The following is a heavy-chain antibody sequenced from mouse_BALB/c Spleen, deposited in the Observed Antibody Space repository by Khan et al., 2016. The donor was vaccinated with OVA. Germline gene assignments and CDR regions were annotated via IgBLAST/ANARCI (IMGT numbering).Heavy chain of an antibody. CDR2: IDPENGNT. CDR3: ARAGYSPWFAY. Sequence: EVQLVESGAELVRPGALVKLSCKASGFNIKDYYIHWVKQRPEQGLEWIGWIDPENGNTIYDPKFQGKSNITADTSSNTAYLHFSSLSSEDTADFYCARAGYSPWFAYWGQGTLVTVSA. J-gene: IGHJ3*01. V-gene: IGHV14-1*02. D-gene: IGHD2-3*01. CDR1: GFNIKDYY.